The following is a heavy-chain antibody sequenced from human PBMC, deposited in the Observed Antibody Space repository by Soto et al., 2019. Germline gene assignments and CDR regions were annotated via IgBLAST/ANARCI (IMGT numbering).Heavy chain of an antibody. CDR2: INNSGST. V-gene: IGHV4-34*01. D-gene: IGHD2-21*01. Sequence: QVQLQQWGAGLLKPSETLSLTCAVYGGSFSGYYWSWIRQPPGKGLEWIGEINNSGSTNYNPSLKSPVTISVHSAENQFSLRLSSVTAADPAVYCCAREIANHYYFGLWGRGTLVTVSS. CDR1: GGSFSGYY. J-gene: IGHJ2*01. CDR3: AREIANHYYFGL.